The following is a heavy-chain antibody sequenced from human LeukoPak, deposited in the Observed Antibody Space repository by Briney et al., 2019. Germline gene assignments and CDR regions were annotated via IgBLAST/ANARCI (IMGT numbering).Heavy chain of an antibody. CDR1: GGTFSSYA. CDR2: IIPIFGTA. V-gene: IGHV1-69*13. Sequence: SVKVSCKASGGTFSSYAISWVRQAPGQGLEWMGGIIPIFGTANYAQKLQGRVTITADESTSTAYMELSSLRSEDTAVYYCAREAAALGSLDYWDQGALVTVSS. D-gene: IGHD6-13*01. J-gene: IGHJ4*02. CDR3: AREAAALGSLDY.